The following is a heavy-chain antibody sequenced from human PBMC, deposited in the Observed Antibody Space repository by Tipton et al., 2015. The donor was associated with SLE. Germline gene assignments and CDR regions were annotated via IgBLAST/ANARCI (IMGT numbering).Heavy chain of an antibody. D-gene: IGHD3-16*01. CDR3: ARMEGMITYGGIAGL. Sequence: TLSLTCDVKGGSFSGYYWSWFRQSPEKGLEWIGEVNHFGTIYYNASLQRRVTISIDTSKSHFSLKLTSVTAADTAVYYCARMEGMITYGGIAGLWGQGTVVTVSS. V-gene: IGHV4-34*01. CDR2: VNHFGTI. J-gene: IGHJ4*02. CDR1: GGSFSGYY.